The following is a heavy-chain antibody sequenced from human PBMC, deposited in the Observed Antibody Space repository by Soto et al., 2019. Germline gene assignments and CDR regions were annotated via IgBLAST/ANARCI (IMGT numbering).Heavy chain of an antibody. CDR3: ARHDWFDP. CDR1: GFSVSGDS. Sequence: EVRLVETGGGWIEPGGSRELPLPASGFSVSGDSLSWVGQAPGEGLEWVAVRYSGGHTYYADSVRGRFTISRDNSKNTLYLHMNSLIAEDTAMYYCARHDWFDPWGPGTPVTVSS. CDR2: RYSGGHT. J-gene: IGHJ5*02. V-gene: IGHV3-53*02.